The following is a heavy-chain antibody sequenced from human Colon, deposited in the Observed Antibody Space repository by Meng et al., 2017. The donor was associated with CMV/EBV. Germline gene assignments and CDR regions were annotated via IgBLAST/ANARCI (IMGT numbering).Heavy chain of an antibody. V-gene: IGHV4-30-4*08. CDR1: GNSISSGNYY. D-gene: IGHD1-26*01. CDR2: INHSGST. J-gene: IGHJ4*02. Sequence: QGQMQESAPGLVKPSQTLSLTCTVSGNSISSGNYYWSWVRQTPGKGLEWIGEINHSGSTNYNPSLKSRVTISVDTSKNQFSLKLSSVTAADTAVYYCARGGAPRRPPGARWGQGTLVTVSS. CDR3: ARGGAPRRPPGAR.